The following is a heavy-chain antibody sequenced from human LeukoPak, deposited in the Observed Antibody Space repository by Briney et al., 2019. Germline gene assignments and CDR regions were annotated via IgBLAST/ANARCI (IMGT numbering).Heavy chain of an antibody. CDR2: INSDGSST. V-gene: IGHV3-74*01. CDR3: ARCLGYCSGGSCYGDYYYGMDV. Sequence: GGSLRLSCAASGFTFSSCWMHWVRQAPGKGLVWVSRINSDGSSTSYADSVKGRFTISRDNAKNTLYLQMNSLRAEDTAVYYCARCLGYCSGGSCYGDYYYGMDVWGQGTTVTVSS. D-gene: IGHD2-15*01. CDR1: GFTFSSCW. J-gene: IGHJ6*02.